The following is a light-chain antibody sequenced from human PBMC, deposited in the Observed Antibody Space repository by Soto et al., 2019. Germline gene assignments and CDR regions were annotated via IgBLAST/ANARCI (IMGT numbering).Light chain of an antibody. V-gene: IGLV2-14*03. CDR3: TSYTSSSTHV. Sequence: QSALTQPASVSGSPGQSITISCTGTSSDVGAYNFVSWYQQHPDKVPTLMIFDVSSRPSAVSHRFSASKSGNTASPTIYGLQADDEGDYYCTSYTSSSTHVFGSGSKVTVL. CDR2: DVS. CDR1: SSDVGAYNF. J-gene: IGLJ1*01.